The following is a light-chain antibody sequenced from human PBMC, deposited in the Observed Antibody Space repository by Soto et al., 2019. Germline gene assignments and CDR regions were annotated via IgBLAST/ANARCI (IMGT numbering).Light chain of an antibody. J-gene: IGKJ1*01. Sequence: DIQMTQSPSSLSASVGDRVTITCRASQGISNYLAWYQQQPGKVPKLLIYVASTLQSGVPSRFSGSGSGTDFTLTISSLQPEDVATHYCQKYNSAPWTFGQGTKVEIK. CDR3: QKYNSAPWT. CDR2: VAS. CDR1: QGISNY. V-gene: IGKV1-27*01.